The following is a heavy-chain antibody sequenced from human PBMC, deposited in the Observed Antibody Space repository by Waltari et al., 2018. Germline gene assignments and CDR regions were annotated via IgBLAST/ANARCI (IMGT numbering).Heavy chain of an antibody. J-gene: IGHJ4*02. V-gene: IGHV4-61*02. D-gene: IGHD7-27*01. CDR2: IYTSGST. Sequence: QVQLQESGPGLVKPSQTLSLTCTVSGGSISSGSYYWSWIRQPAGKGLEWIGRIYTSGSTNYNPSRKSRVTISVDTSKNQFSLKLSSVTAADTAVYYCARDSGAGYWGQGTLVTVSS. CDR3: ARDSGAGY. CDR1: GGSISSGSYY.